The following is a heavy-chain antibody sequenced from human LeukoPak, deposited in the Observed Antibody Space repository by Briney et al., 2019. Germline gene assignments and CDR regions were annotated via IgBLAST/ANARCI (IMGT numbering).Heavy chain of an antibody. CDR1: GYTFTGYY. J-gene: IGHJ4*02. CDR2: INPNSGGT. V-gene: IGHV1-2*02. D-gene: IGHD3-10*01. CDR3: ARDLYYSSGSYSLGLDY. Sequence: ASVKVSCKASGYTFTGYYMHWVRQAPGQGLEWMGWINPNSGGTNYAQKFRGRVTITADKSTSTAYMELSSLRSEDTAVYYCARDLYYSSGSYSLGLDYWGQGTLVTVSS.